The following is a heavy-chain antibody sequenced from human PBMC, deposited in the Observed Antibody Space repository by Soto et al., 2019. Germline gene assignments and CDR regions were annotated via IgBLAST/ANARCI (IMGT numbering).Heavy chain of an antibody. CDR3: ARIRLDFWSPYPPDY. CDR1: GYTLTSYG. CDR2: ISAYNGNT. V-gene: IGHV1-18*01. D-gene: IGHD3-3*01. Sequence: QVQLVQSGAEVKKPGASVKGSCKASGYTLTSYGISWVRQAPRQGLEWMGWISAYNGNTNYAQKLQGRVTMTTDTSTSTAYMELRRLRSDDTAVYYCARIRLDFWSPYPPDYWGQGTLVTVSS. J-gene: IGHJ4*02.